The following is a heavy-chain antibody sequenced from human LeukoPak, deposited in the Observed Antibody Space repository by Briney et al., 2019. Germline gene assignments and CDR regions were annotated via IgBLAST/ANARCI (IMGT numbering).Heavy chain of an antibody. Sequence: GGSLRLSCAASGFTFSSYSMNWVRQAPGKGLKWVSYISSSSSTIYYADSVKGRFTISRDNAKNSLYLQMNSLKTEDKAVYYCGTWIVGSGFWGQGTLVTVSS. D-gene: IGHD1-26*01. J-gene: IGHJ4*02. CDR2: ISSSSSTI. CDR3: GTWIVGSGF. CDR1: GFTFSSYS. V-gene: IGHV3-48*01.